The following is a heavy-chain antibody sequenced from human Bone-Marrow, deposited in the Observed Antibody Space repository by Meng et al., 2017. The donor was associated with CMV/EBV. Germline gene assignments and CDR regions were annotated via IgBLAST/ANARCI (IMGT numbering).Heavy chain of an antibody. Sequence: ASVKVSCKASGYTFTSYGISWVRQAPGQGLEWMGWINPNSGGTNYAQKFQGRVTMTRDTSISTAYMELSRLRSDDTAVYYCARDHSSSWTNWFDPWGQGTLVTVSS. D-gene: IGHD6-13*01. V-gene: IGHV1-2*02. CDR3: ARDHSSSWTNWFDP. CDR2: INPNSGGT. CDR1: GYTFTSYG. J-gene: IGHJ5*02.